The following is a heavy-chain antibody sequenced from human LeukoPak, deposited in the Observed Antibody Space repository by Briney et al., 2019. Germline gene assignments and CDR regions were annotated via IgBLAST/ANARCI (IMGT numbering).Heavy chain of an antibody. CDR1: GGSISSYY. Sequence: WETLSLACTVSGGSISSYYWNWIRQSPGKGLEWIGYIYSSGSTNYNPSLRSRVTISVDTSKNQFSLKLSSVTAADTAVYYCARRWGGATSGFDYWGQGTLVTVSS. J-gene: IGHJ4*02. D-gene: IGHD1-26*01. CDR3: ARRWGGATSGFDY. V-gene: IGHV4-59*08. CDR2: IYSSGST.